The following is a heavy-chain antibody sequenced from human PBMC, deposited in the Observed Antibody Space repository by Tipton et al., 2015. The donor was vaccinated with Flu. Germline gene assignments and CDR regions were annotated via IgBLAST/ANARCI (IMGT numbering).Heavy chain of an antibody. Sequence: QVQLVQSGAEVKKPGASVKISCKSAGYTFTTYHMHWVRQAPGQGLKWMGIITPSGGSTFYSQKFQGRVTMTRDTSTSTDYMELSSLRSEDTAVYYCARGSYGDLIDSWGQGTLVTVSS. V-gene: IGHV1-46*01. J-gene: IGHJ4*02. D-gene: IGHD5-18*01. CDR1: GYTFTTYH. CDR2: ITPSGGST. CDR3: ARGSYGDLIDS.